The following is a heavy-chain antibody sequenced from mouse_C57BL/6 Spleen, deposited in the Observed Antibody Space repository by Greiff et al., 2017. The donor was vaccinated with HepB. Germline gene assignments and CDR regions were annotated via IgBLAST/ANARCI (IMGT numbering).Heavy chain of an antibody. D-gene: IGHD2-3*01. CDR2: IDPYDSYT. V-gene: IGHV1-69*01. Sequence: QVQLQQSGAELVMPGASVKLSCKASGYTFTSYWMHWVKQRPGKGLEWIGEIDPYDSYTNYNQKFKGKSTLTIDKSSSTAYMQLSSLTSEDSSVYYCAGRSYDGSMDYWGQGTSVTVSS. J-gene: IGHJ4*01. CDR1: GYTFTSYW. CDR3: AGRSYDGSMDY.